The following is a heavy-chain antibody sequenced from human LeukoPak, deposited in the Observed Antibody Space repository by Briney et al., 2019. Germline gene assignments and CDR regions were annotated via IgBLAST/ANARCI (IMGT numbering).Heavy chain of an antibody. CDR1: GGSISSYY. CDR2: IYYSGST. D-gene: IGHD6-19*01. J-gene: IGHJ4*02. Sequence: ASETLSLTCTVSGGSISSYYWSWIRQPPGKGLEWIGYIYYSGSTNYNPSLKSRVTISVDTSKNQFSLKLSSVTAADTAVYYCARSSYSSGWKYYFDYWGQGTLVTVSS. V-gene: IGHV4-59*08. CDR3: ARSSYSSGWKYYFDY.